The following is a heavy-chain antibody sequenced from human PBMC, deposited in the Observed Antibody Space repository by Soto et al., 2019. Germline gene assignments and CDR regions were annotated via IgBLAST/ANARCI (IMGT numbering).Heavy chain of an antibody. CDR2: IKSKTDGGTT. J-gene: IGHJ3*02. D-gene: IGHD3-9*01. CDR3: TTLLDILTGYYADDAFDI. CDR1: GFPFSNAW. V-gene: IGHV3-15*07. Sequence: GGSLSLSCAASGFPFSNAWMNWVRQAPGKGLEWVGRIKSKTDGGTTDYAAPVKGRFTISRDDSKNTLYLQMNSLKTEDTAVYYCTTLLDILTGYYADDAFDIWGQGTMVTVSS.